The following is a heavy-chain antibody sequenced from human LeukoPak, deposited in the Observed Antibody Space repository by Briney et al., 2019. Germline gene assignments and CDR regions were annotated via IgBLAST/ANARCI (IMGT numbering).Heavy chain of an antibody. J-gene: IGHJ2*01. CDR2: ITASSGGT. Sequence: GGSLRLXCAASGFPFSSYAMGWVRQAPRKGLEWVSGITASSGGTYYADSVKGRFTISRDNSKNTLYLQINRLRAEDTAIYFCAKIRFYYDSSFDYWYFDLWGRGTLVTVSS. D-gene: IGHD3-22*01. V-gene: IGHV3-23*01. CDR1: GFPFSSYA. CDR3: AKIRFYYDSSFDYWYFDL.